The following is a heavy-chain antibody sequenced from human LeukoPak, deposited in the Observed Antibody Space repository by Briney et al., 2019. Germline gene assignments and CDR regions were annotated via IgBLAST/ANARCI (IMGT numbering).Heavy chain of an antibody. V-gene: IGHV3-30*02. CDR1: GFTFSSYG. CDR3: ARDKIVGATYFDY. CDR2: IRYDGSNK. D-gene: IGHD1-26*01. Sequence: GGSLRLSCAASGFTFSSYGMHWVRQAPGKGLEWVAFIRYDGSNKYYADSVKGRFTISRDNSENTLYLQMNSLRAEDTAVYYCARDKIVGATYFDYWGQGTLVTVSS. J-gene: IGHJ4*02.